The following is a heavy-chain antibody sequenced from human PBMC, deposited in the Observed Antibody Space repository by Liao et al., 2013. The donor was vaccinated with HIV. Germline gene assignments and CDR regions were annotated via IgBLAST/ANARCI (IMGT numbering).Heavy chain of an antibody. CDR1: GGSISSSSYY. D-gene: IGHD3-3*01. V-gene: IGHV4-39*07. Sequence: QLQLQESGPGLVKPSETLSLTCTVSGGSISSSSYYWGWIRQSPGKGLEWIANIYYSGTTFYNPSLKSRVTISMDTSTSQVSLKVSSVTAADTAVYFCARVVRFLNPENRGLFDYWGQGTLVTVSS. CDR3: ARVVRFLNPENRGLFDY. CDR2: IYYSGTT. J-gene: IGHJ4*02.